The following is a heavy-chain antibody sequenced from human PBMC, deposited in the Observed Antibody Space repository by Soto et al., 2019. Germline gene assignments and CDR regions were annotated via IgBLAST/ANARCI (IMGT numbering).Heavy chain of an antibody. D-gene: IGHD2-15*01. CDR2: IYYSGST. V-gene: IGHV4-59*01. CDR1: GGSISSYY. J-gene: IGHJ3*02. CDR3: ARFVPDILVVVAAPLDAFDI. Sequence: PSETLSLTCTVSGGSISSYYWSWIRQPPGKGLEWIGYIYYSGSTNYNPSLKSRVTISVDTSKNQFSLKLSSVTAADTAVYYCARFVPDILVVVAAPLDAFDIWGKGTMVTVSS.